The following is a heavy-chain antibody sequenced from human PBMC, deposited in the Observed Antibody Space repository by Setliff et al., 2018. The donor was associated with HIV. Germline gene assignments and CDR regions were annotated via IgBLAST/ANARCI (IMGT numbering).Heavy chain of an antibody. J-gene: IGHJ2*01. CDR1: GGAISSSSYY. V-gene: IGHV4-39*01. Sequence: PSETLSLTCTVSGGAISSSSYYWGWIRKPPGKGLELIGSIYYSGSTYNNPSLKSRGTISVDGSKNQFALKLTSVTAADTAVYYCARPIPDDSSVYFPWWYFDLWGRGTLVTVSS. D-gene: IGHD3-22*01. CDR3: ARPIPDDSSVYFPWWYFDL. CDR2: IYYSGST.